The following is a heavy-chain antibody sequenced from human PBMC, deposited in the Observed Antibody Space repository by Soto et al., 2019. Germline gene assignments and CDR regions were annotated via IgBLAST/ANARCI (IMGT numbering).Heavy chain of an antibody. J-gene: IGHJ5*02. CDR3: ARGPRYCSTSTCFAGVTWFDP. CDR1: GYIFTSYG. V-gene: IGHV1-18*04. D-gene: IGHD2-2*01. Sequence: VKVSCKASGYIFTSYGISWVRQAPGQGLEWLGWISGYNGNTNYAQKVQGRVTLTTDKSTNTAYMDLWSLTSDDTAVYYCARGPRYCSTSTCFAGVTWFDPWGQGTPVTVSS. CDR2: ISGYNGNT.